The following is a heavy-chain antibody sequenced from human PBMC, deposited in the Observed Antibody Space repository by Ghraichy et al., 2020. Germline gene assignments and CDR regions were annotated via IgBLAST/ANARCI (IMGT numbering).Heavy chain of an antibody. D-gene: IGHD6-6*01. CDR3: ARDLTSSSSSNYYYYGMDV. V-gene: IGHV3-53*01. CDR1: GFTVSSNY. J-gene: IGHJ6*02. Sequence: GGSLRLSCAASGFTVSSNYMSWVRQAPGKGLEWVSVIYSGGSTYYADSVKGRFTISRDNSKNTLYLQMNSLRAEDTAVYYCARDLTSSSSSNYYYYGMDVWGQGTTVTVSS. CDR2: IYSGGST.